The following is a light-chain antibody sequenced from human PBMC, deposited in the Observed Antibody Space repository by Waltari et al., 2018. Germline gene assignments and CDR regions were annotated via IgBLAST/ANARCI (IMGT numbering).Light chain of an antibody. CDR3: SMYMGSGVWV. CDR2: KGI. Sequence: QTVVTQEPSLSVSPGGTVTLTCALSSGSVSSTSYPTWYQQTPGQPPRTLVYKGISGSSGVPHRFAGSILGNTAALTITGAQADDESDYYCSMYMGSGVWVFGGGTKLTVL. V-gene: IGLV8-61*01. CDR1: SGSVSSTSY. J-gene: IGLJ3*02.